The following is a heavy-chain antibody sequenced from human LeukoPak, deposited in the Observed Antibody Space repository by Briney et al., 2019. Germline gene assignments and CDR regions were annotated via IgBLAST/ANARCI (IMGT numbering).Heavy chain of an antibody. CDR3: ARGGYSFDY. CDR1: GFSLSGYW. V-gene: IGHV3-7*01. J-gene: IGHJ4*02. D-gene: IGHD5-12*01. CDR2: LHADGNEK. Sequence: PGGSLRLSCAAYGFSLSGYWMSWVRQAPGKGLEWVARLHADGNEKNFVHSVKGRFTVSRDNAKNSLYLQMNSLRVEDTAVYYCARGGYSFDYLGQGTPVTVSS.